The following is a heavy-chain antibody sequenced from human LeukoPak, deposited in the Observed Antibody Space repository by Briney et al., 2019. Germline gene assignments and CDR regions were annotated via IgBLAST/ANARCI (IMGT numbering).Heavy chain of an antibody. CDR2: ISSSSSGSTI. V-gene: IGHV3-48*03. CDR3: ARTPYGMGSDY. J-gene: IGHJ4*02. D-gene: IGHD3-10*01. CDR1: GFTFRTYE. Sequence: GGSLRLSCAASGFTFRTYEMNWVRQAPGKGLEWISYISSSSSGSTIYYADSVKGRFTISRDNAKNSLYLQMNSLRAEDTAVYYCARTPYGMGSDYWGQGTLVTVSS.